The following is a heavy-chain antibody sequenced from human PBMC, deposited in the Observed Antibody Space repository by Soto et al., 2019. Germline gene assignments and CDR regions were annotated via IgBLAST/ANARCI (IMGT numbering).Heavy chain of an antibody. D-gene: IGHD5-12*01. CDR3: AKDSGSIRADSGYDYSYYYYGMDV. Sequence: GGSMRLSCAASRFTFSSYAMSWVRQAPGKGLEWVSAISGSGGSTYYADSVKGRFTISRDNSKNTLYLQMNSLRAEDTAVYYCAKDSGSIRADSGYDYSYYYYGMDVWGQGTTVTVSS. CDR1: RFTFSSYA. V-gene: IGHV3-23*01. CDR2: ISGSGGST. J-gene: IGHJ6*02.